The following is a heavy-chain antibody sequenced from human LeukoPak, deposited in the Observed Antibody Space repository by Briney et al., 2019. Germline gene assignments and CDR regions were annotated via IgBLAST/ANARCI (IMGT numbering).Heavy chain of an antibody. V-gene: IGHV3-53*01. CDR1: GFFVSNNY. CDR2: IYSGGST. Sequence: GGSLRLSCAASGFFVSNNYMCWVRQAPGKGLEWVAVIYSGGSTDYADSVKGQFTISRDNSKTTVYLQMNSLRAEDTAVYYCERGKWLQLAYFDLWGQGTLVTVSS. CDR3: ERGKWLQLAYFDL. J-gene: IGHJ4*02. D-gene: IGHD5-24*01.